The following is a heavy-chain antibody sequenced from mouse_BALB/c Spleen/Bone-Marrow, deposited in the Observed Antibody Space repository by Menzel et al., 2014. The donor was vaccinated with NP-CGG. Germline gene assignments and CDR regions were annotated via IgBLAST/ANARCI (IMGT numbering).Heavy chain of an antibody. V-gene: IGHV1-77*01. CDR2: IYPGSGNT. Sequence: QVQLKESGAELARPGASVKLSCKASGYTFTDYYINWVKQRTGQGLEWIGEIYPGSGNTYYNEKFKGKATLTADKSSSTAYMQLRGLTSEDSAVYFCARDWDYYAMDYWGQGTSVTVSS. J-gene: IGHJ4*01. D-gene: IGHD4-1*01. CDR1: GYTFTDYY. CDR3: ARDWDYYAMDY.